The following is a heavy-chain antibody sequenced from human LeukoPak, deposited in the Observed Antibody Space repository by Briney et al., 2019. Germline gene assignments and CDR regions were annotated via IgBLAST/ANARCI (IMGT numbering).Heavy chain of an antibody. Sequence: KVSCKASEGTFSGSAMHWVRQASGKGLEWVGRIRSKANSYATAYAASVKGRFTISRDDSKNTAYLQMNSLKTEDTAVYYCITMVRGVDYWGQGTLVTVSS. CDR1: EGTFSGSA. J-gene: IGHJ4*02. V-gene: IGHV3-73*01. D-gene: IGHD3-10*01. CDR3: ITMVRGVDY. CDR2: IRSKANSYAT.